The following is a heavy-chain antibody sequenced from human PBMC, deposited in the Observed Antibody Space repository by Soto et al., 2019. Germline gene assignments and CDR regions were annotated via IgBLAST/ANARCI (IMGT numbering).Heavy chain of an antibody. CDR1: GGTFSRYT. CDR2: IIPILDIP. J-gene: IGHJ6*02. D-gene: IGHD2-15*01. V-gene: IGHV1-69*02. Sequence: QVQRVQSGAEVKKPGSSVKVSCKASGGTFSRYTISWVRQAPGQGLEWMGRIIPILDIPNYAQNFQGRVTITEDKSTSTAYMEMSSLRSDDTAVDYCASHFTGVLVLGASPPGGDNYGWDVWGQGTTVTVSS. CDR3: ASHFTGVLVLGASPPGGDNYGWDV.